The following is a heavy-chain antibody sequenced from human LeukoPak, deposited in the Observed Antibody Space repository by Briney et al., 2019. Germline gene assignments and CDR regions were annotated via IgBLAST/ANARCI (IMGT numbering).Heavy chain of an antibody. V-gene: IGHV3-33*01. CDR3: ARDSSGWAFYFDY. CDR1: GFTFSSYG. J-gene: IGHJ4*02. Sequence: QPGGSLRLSCAASGFTFSSYGMHWVRQAPGKGLEWVAVIWYDGSNKYYADSVKGRFTISRDNSKNTLYLQMNSLRAEDTAVYYCARDSSGWAFYFDYWGQGTLVTVSS. CDR2: IWYDGSNK. D-gene: IGHD6-19*01.